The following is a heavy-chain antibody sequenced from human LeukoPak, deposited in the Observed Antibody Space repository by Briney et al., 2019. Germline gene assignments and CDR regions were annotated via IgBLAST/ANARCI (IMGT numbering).Heavy chain of an antibody. J-gene: IGHJ4*02. D-gene: IGHD2-2*01. CDR3: AREIKRSQWPSTYYFDY. V-gene: IGHV4-34*01. CDR1: GGSFSGYY. CDR2: INHSGST. Sequence: SETLSLTCAVYGGSFSGYYWSWIRQPPGKGLEWIGEINHSGSTNYNPSLKSRVTISVDTSKNQFSLKLSSVTAADTAVYYCAREIKRSQWPSTYYFDYWGQGTLVTVSS.